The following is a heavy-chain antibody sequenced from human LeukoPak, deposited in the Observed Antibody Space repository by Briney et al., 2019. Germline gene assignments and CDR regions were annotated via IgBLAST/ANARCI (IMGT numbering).Heavy chain of an antibody. J-gene: IGHJ4*02. V-gene: IGHV1-8*01. CDR2: MNPNSGNT. Sequence: ASVKVSCKASGYAFTSYDINWVRQATGQGLEGMGWMNPNSGNTGYAQKFPGRVTITRNTSISTAYMELSSLRSEDTAVYYCARGVAAPGYDLLEYYFDYWGQGTLVTVSS. D-gene: IGHD6-13*01. CDR3: ARGVAAPGYDLLEYYFDY. CDR1: GYAFTSYD.